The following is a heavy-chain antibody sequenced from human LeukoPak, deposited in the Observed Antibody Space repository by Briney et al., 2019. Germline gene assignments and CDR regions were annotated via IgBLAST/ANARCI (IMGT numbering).Heavy chain of an antibody. Sequence: GGSLSLSCAVSGFSFSDYWMHWVRQAPGKGLVWVSRIKSDGTITNYADSVKGRFTISRDNAKNTLYLQMNSLRVEDTAVYYCAKDRYGRFDYWGQGTLVTVSS. CDR1: GFSFSDYW. CDR2: IKSDGTIT. J-gene: IGHJ4*02. D-gene: IGHD3-9*01. V-gene: IGHV3-74*01. CDR3: AKDRYGRFDY.